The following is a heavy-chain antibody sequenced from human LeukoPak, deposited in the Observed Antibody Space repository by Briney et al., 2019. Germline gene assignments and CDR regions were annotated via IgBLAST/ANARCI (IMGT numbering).Heavy chain of an antibody. CDR1: GYSFTSYW. D-gene: IGHD2-2*01. CDR3: ATPYPREYCSSTTCYFNY. CDR2: IYPDDSDT. V-gene: IGHV5-51*01. J-gene: IGHJ4*02. Sequence: GESLKISCNGSGYSFTSYWIGWVRQMPGKGLEWMGIIYPDDSDTRYSPSFQGQVTISADKSISTAYLQWSSLKASDTAMYYCATPYPREYCSSTTCYFNYWGQGTLVIVSS.